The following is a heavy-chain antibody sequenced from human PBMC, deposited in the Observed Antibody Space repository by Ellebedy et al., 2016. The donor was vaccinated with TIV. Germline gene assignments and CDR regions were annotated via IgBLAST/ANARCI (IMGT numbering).Heavy chain of an antibody. D-gene: IGHD6-6*01. Sequence: AASVKVSCKASGGTFSTYVISWVRQAPGQGLEWMGGIVPVFATSNYAPKFQGRVTITADESMSTVYMEVNSLRSEDTAVYYCARDAAAAPANWLDPWGQGTLVTVSS. J-gene: IGHJ5*02. CDR1: GGTFSTYV. CDR2: IVPVFATS. CDR3: ARDAAAAPANWLDP. V-gene: IGHV1-69*13.